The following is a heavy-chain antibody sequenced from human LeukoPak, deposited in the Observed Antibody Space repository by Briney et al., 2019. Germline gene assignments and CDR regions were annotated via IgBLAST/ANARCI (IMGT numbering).Heavy chain of an antibody. V-gene: IGHV3-21*01. Sequence: GGSLRLSCAASGFTFSSYSMNWVRQAPGKGLEWVSSISSSSSYIYYADSVKGRFTISRDNAMNSLFLQMNSLRAEDTAMYYCATYYLPTVWGQGTRVTVSS. D-gene: IGHD2-21*01. CDR2: ISSSSSYI. CDR3: ATYYLPTV. CDR1: GFTFSSYS. J-gene: IGHJ4*02.